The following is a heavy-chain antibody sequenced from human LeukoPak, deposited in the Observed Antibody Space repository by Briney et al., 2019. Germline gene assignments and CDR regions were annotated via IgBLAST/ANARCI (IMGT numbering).Heavy chain of an antibody. CDR2: IYHSGST. V-gene: IGHV4-30-2*01. D-gene: IGHD3-22*01. CDR1: GGSISSGGYS. CDR3: LARAYDSDY. Sequence: SETLSLTCAVSGGSISSGGYSWSWIRQPPGKGLEWIGYIYHSGSTYYNPSLKSRVTISVDTSKNQFSLKLSSVTAADTAVYYCLARAYDSDYWGQGTLVTVSS. J-gene: IGHJ4*02.